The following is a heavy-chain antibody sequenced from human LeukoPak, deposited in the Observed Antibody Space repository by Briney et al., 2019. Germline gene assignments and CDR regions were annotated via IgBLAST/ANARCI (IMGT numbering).Heavy chain of an antibody. CDR2: IYYSGST. D-gene: IGHD2-15*01. CDR1: GFTFSSYA. CDR3: ARDPTYCSGGSCYGMDV. Sequence: LRLSCAASGFTFSSYAMSWIGQHPGKGLEGIGYIYYSGSTYYNPSLKSRVTISVDTSKNQFSLKLSSVTAADTAVYYCARDPTYCSGGSCYGMDVWGQGTTVTVSS. J-gene: IGHJ6*02. V-gene: IGHV4-31*02.